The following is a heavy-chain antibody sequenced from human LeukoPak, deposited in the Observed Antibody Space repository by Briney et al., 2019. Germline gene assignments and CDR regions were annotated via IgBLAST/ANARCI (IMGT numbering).Heavy chain of an antibody. Sequence: GGSLRLSCAASGLIVTSNYMNWVRQAPEKGLEWVSTFFDGGDTYYGDSVKGRFTISRDHANNALYLQMNNLRPEDTAVYYCAGGGGDLEYWGQGTLVTVSS. J-gene: IGHJ4*02. CDR2: FFDGGDT. CDR1: GLIVTSNY. CDR3: AGGGGDLEY. D-gene: IGHD3-10*01. V-gene: IGHV3-53*05.